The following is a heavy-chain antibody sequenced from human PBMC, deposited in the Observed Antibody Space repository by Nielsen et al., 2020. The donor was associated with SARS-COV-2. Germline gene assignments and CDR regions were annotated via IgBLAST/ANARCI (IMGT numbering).Heavy chain of an antibody. V-gene: IGHV1-18*01. CDR3: ARRRASSGFDY. CDR2: ISAYNGNT. CDR1: GGTFSSYA. J-gene: IGHJ4*02. D-gene: IGHD3-22*01. Sequence: ASVKVSCKASGGTFSSYAISWVRQAPGQGLEWMGWISAYNGNTNYAQKLQGRVTMTTDTSTSTAYMELRSLRSEDTAVYYCARRRASSGFDYWGQGTLVTVSS.